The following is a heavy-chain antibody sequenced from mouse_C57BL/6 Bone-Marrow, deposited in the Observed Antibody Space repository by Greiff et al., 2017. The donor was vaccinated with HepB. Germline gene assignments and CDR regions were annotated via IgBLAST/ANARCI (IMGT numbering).Heavy chain of an antibody. CDR3: ARLRNWDWFAY. CDR2: ISGGGGST. J-gene: IGHJ3*01. CDR1: GFTFSSYT. D-gene: IGHD4-1*01. V-gene: IGHV5-9*01. Sequence: EVMLVESGGGLVKPGGSLKLSCAASGFTFSSYTMSWVRQTPEKRLEWVATISGGGGSTYYPDSVKGRFTISRDNAKNTLYLQMSSLGSEDTAVYYGARLRNWDWFAYGGQGTLVTVSA.